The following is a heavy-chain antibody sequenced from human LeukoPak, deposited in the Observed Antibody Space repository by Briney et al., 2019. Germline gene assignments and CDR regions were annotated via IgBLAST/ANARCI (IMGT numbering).Heavy chain of an antibody. CDR1: GGSISSYY. J-gene: IGHJ5*02. Sequence: SETLSLTCTVSGGSISSYYWSWIRQPPGKGLEWIGYIYTSGSTNYNPSLKSRVTISVDTSKNRFSLKLSSVTAADTAVYYCARLRAYCGGDCYPRWFDPWGQGTLVTVSS. V-gene: IGHV4-4*09. CDR2: IYTSGST. D-gene: IGHD2-21*02. CDR3: ARLRAYCGGDCYPRWFDP.